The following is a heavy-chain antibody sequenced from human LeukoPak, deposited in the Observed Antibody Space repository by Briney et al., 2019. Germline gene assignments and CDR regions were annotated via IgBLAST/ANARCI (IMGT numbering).Heavy chain of an antibody. V-gene: IGHV4-31*03. Sequence: SETLSLTCTVSGGSISSGGYYWSWIRQHPGKGLEWIGYIYYSGSTYYNPSLKSRVTISVDTSKNQFSLKLSSVTAADTAVYYCARDPRSLYSSGWWYFDLWGRGTLVTVSS. D-gene: IGHD6-19*01. CDR1: GGSISSGGYY. CDR3: ARDPRSLYSSGWWYFDL. J-gene: IGHJ2*01. CDR2: IYYSGST.